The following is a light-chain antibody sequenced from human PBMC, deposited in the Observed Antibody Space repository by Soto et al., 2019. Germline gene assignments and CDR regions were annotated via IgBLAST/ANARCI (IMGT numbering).Light chain of an antibody. Sequence: QSVLTQPASVSGSPGQSITISCSGTSSNIGGYNVVSWYQQHPGKAPKVIIYGAIKRPSGVSNRFSGSISGTTASLTISGLQADDEADYYCCSYVGATTYVFGSGTKLTVL. V-gene: IGLV2-23*01. CDR2: GAI. CDR1: SSNIGGYNV. CDR3: CSYVGATTYV. J-gene: IGLJ1*01.